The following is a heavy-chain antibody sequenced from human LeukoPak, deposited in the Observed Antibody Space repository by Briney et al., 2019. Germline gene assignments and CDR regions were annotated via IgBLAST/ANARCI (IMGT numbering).Heavy chain of an antibody. V-gene: IGHV1-2*02. CDR1: GYTFTGYY. Sequence: GASVKVSCKASGYTFTGYYMHWVRQAPGQGLEWMGWINPNSGGTNYAQKFQGRVTMTRDTSISTAYMELSRLRSDDTAFYYCARDTITVTTPYFDYWGQGTLVTVPS. CDR3: ARDTITVTTPYFDY. J-gene: IGHJ4*02. D-gene: IGHD4-17*01. CDR2: INPNSGGT.